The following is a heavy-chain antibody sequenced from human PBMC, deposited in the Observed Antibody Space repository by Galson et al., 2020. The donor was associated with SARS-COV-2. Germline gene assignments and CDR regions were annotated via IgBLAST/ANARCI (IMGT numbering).Heavy chain of an antibody. D-gene: IGHD3-22*01. V-gene: IGHV4-30-4*01. J-gene: IGHJ3*02. CDR1: GGSISSGDYY. CDR3: ARVRGYSDSSGYPDAFDI. CDR2: MYNSGST. Sequence: ETSETLSLTCTVSGGSISSGDYYWSWIRQPPGKGLEWIGYMYNSGSTYYNPSLQSRISISVDTSKNKFSLKLSSVTAADTAVYYCARVRGYSDSSGYPDAFDIWGQGTMVTVSS.